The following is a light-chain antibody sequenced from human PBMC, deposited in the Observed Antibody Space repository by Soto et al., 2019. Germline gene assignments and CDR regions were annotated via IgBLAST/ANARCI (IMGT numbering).Light chain of an antibody. CDR3: QQYETFSGT. CDR2: DAS. CDR1: KSVSGS. V-gene: IGKV1-5*01. J-gene: IGKJ1*01. Sequence: DIQMTQSSSTLSASLGDTVTVTCRASKSVSGSWAWYQQKPGEAPTLLSYDASALPRGVPSRFSGSGSGTKFPLTIASLQPDDFATYYCQQYETFSGTFGPGTKVDIK.